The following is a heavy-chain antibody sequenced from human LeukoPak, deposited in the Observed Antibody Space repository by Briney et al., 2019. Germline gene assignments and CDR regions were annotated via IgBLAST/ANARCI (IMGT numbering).Heavy chain of an antibody. D-gene: IGHD6-13*01. CDR1: GGSISSHD. J-gene: IGHJ4*02. Sequence: SETLSLTCTVSGGSISSHDWTWIRQPAGKGLEWIGRIYISGSPNYNPSLKSRVTMSVDTSKNQFSLKLSSVTAADTAVYYCARQPIATLDFDYWGQGTLVTVSS. V-gene: IGHV4-4*07. CDR3: ARQPIATLDFDY. CDR2: IYISGSP.